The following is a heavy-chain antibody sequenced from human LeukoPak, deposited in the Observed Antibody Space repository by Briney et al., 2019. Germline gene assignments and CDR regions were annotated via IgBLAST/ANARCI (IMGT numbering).Heavy chain of an antibody. D-gene: IGHD3-22*01. CDR3: ARDYYDSSGYYPGVVDY. V-gene: IGHV3-48*04. Sequence: GGSLRLTCAASGFTFSSYSMNWVRQAPGKGLEWVSYISSSSSTIYYADSVRGRFTISRDNAKNSLYLQMNSLRAEDTAVYYCARDYYDSSGYYPGVVDYWGQGTLVTVSS. CDR2: ISSSSSTI. J-gene: IGHJ4*02. CDR1: GFTFSSYS.